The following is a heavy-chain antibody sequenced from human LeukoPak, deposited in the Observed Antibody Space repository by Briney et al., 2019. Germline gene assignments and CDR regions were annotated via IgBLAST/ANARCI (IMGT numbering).Heavy chain of an antibody. J-gene: IGHJ4*02. Sequence: GASVKVSCKASGGTFSSYAISWVRQAPGQGLEWMGGIIPIFGTANYAQKFQGRVTITADESTSTAYMELSSLRSEDTAVHYCATQLERGFDYWGQGTLVTVSS. CDR3: ATQLERGFDY. CDR2: IIPIFGTA. V-gene: IGHV1-69*13. D-gene: IGHD1-1*01. CDR1: GGTFSSYA.